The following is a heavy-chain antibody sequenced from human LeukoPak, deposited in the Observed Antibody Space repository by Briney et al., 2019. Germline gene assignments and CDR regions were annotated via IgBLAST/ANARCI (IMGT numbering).Heavy chain of an antibody. V-gene: IGHV1-69*13. Sequence: ASVKVSCKASGYTFTSYGISWVRQAPGQGLEWMGGIIPIFGTANYAQKFQGRVTITADESTSTAYMELSSLRSEDTAVYYCAIGPSSYYYYGMDVWGQGTTVTVSS. CDR3: AIGPSSYYYYGMDV. D-gene: IGHD2-2*01. J-gene: IGHJ6*02. CDR1: GYTFTSYG. CDR2: IIPIFGTA.